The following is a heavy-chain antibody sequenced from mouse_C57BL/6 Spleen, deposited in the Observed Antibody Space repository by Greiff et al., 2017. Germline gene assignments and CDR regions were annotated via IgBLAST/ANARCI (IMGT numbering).Heavy chain of an antibody. Sequence: VQLKESGAELVRPGASVKLSCTASGFNIKDDYMHWVKQRPEQGLEWIGWIDPENGDTEHASQFQGKATITADTSSNTAYLQLSSLTSEDTAVYYCTLTTVVAPGFAYWGQGTLVTVSA. V-gene: IGHV14-4*01. J-gene: IGHJ3*01. D-gene: IGHD1-1*01. CDR1: GFNIKDDY. CDR2: IDPENGDT. CDR3: TLTTVVAPGFAY.